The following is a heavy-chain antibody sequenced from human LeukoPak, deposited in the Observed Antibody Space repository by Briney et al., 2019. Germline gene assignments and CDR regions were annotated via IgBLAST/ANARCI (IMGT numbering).Heavy chain of an antibody. CDR1: GCTFTSYY. CDR2: INPSGGST. D-gene: IGHD5-18*01. J-gene: IGHJ4*02. Sequence: ASVKVSCKASGCTFTSYYMHWVRQAPGQGLEWMGIINPSGGSTSYAQKFQGRVTMTRDMSTSTVYMELSSLRSEDTAVYYCARDTAMVTHYFDYWGQGTLVTVSS. CDR3: ARDTAMVTHYFDY. V-gene: IGHV1-46*01.